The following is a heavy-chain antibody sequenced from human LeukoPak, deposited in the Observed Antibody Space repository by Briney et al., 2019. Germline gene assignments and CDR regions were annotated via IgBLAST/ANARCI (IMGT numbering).Heavy chain of an antibody. V-gene: IGHV4-34*01. CDR1: GGSFSGYY. CDR3: ASLAVVGATTPAYFDY. D-gene: IGHD1-26*01. Sequence: SETLSLTCAVYGGSFSGYYWSWIRQPPGKGLEWTGEINHSGSTNYNPSLKSRVTISVDTSKNQFSLKLSSVTAADTAVYYCASLAVVGATTPAYFDYWGQGTLVTVSS. CDR2: INHSGST. J-gene: IGHJ4*02.